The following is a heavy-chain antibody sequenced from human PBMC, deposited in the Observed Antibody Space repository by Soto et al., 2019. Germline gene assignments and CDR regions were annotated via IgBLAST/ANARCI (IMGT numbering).Heavy chain of an antibody. CDR2: IYPGDSDT. Sequence: GESLKISCKGSGYSFTSYWIGWVRQMPGKGLEWMGIIYPGDSDTRYSPSFQGQVTISADKSISTAYLQWSSLKASDTAMYYCAATVTPIYYYYGMDVWGQGTTVTVSS. J-gene: IGHJ6*02. D-gene: IGHD4-17*01. CDR3: AATVTPIYYYYGMDV. V-gene: IGHV5-51*01. CDR1: GYSFTSYW.